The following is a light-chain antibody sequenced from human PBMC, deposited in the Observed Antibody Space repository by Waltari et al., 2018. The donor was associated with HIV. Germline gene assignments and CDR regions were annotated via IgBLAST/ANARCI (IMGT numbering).Light chain of an antibody. J-gene: IGLJ2*01. CDR3: AAWDDSLSAVV. V-gene: IGLV1-44*01. Sequence: QSVVTQPPSASGTPGQRVTISCSGSRSNIGGDTVNWYQHLPGTAPKLLIYSVDMRPSGVPDRFAGAKSGTSASLAISGLQSEDEADYFCAAWDDSLSAVVFGGGTKLTVL. CDR1: RSNIGGDT. CDR2: SVD.